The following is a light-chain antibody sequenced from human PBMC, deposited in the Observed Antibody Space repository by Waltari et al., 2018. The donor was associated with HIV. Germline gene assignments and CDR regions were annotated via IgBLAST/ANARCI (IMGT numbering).Light chain of an antibody. Sequence: QSALTQPASVSGSPGQSITISCTGTSSDVGSYNLVSWYQQHPGKAPKLMIYELSKRPSGVSNRVCGSKSGNTASLTISGLQAEDEADYYCCSYAGSSTLVFGGGTKLTVL. CDR1: SSDVGSYNL. J-gene: IGLJ2*01. CDR3: CSYAGSSTLV. CDR2: ELS. V-gene: IGLV2-23*02.